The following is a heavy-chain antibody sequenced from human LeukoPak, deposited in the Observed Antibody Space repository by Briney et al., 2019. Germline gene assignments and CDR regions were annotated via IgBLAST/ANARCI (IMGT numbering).Heavy chain of an antibody. Sequence: GGSLRLSCAASGFAFSSYAMSWVRQAPGKGLEWVSAISGSGGSTYYADSVKGRFTISRDNSKNTLYLQMNSLRAEDTAVYYCAKGVKVVVPAAHYDYWGQGTLVTVSS. CDR3: AKGVKVVVPAAHYDY. CDR1: GFAFSSYA. J-gene: IGHJ4*02. D-gene: IGHD2-2*01. V-gene: IGHV3-23*01. CDR2: ISGSGGST.